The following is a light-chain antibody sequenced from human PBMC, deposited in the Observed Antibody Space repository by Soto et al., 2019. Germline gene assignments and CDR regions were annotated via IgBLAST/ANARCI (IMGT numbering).Light chain of an antibody. J-gene: IGKJ4*01. CDR2: DAS. CDR3: QQRSSWPRVS. V-gene: IGKV3-11*01. CDR1: QSVSTS. Sequence: EIVLTQSPATLSLSPGESATLSCRASQSVSTSLGWYQQKPGQSPRLLIYDASIRAIGVPARFRGGGSGTDFTLTIPSLAPEDFAVYYCQQRSSWPRVSFGGGTKVEVK.